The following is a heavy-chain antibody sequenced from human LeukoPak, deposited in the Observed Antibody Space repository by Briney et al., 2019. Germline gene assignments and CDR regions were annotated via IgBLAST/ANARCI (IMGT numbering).Heavy chain of an antibody. D-gene: IGHD6-25*01. CDR2: ISDRDHNT. J-gene: IGHJ4*02. Sequence: GGSLRLSCAASGFTFSSYAMTWVRQAPGKGLEWVSSISDRDHNTYYADSVKGRFTISRDNSKNTLYLQMNSLRAEDTAVYYCAKGGPSRAGLDFWGQGTLVTVSS. CDR1: GFTFSSYA. V-gene: IGHV3-23*01. CDR3: AKGGPSRAGLDF.